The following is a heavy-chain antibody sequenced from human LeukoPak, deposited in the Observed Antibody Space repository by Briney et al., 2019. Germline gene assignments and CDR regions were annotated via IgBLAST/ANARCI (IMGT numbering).Heavy chain of an antibody. D-gene: IGHD1-26*01. J-gene: IGHJ5*02. CDR1: GYTFTGYY. CDR3: ARKRVGATNWFDP. CDR2: INPNSGGT. V-gene: IGHV1-2*02. Sequence: GASVNVSCKASGYTFTGYYMHWVRQAPGQGLEWMGWINPNSGGTNYAQKFQGRVTMTRDTSISTAYMELSRLRSDDTAVYYCARKRVGATNWFDPWGQGTLVTVSS.